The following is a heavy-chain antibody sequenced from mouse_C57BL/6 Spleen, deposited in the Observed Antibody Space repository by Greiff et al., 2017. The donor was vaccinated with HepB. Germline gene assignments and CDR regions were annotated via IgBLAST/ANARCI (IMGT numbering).Heavy chain of an antibody. CDR3: ARLGGVRWYFGV. J-gene: IGHJ1*03. D-gene: IGHD3-1*01. CDR1: GYSITSGYY. CDR2: ISYDGST. Sequence: EVKLLESGPGLVKPSQSLSLTCSVTGYSITSGYYWNWIRQFPGNKLEWMGYISYDGSTNYNPSLKNRISITRDTSKNQFFLKLNSVTTEDTATYYCARLGGVRWYFGVWGTGTTVTVSS. V-gene: IGHV3-6*01.